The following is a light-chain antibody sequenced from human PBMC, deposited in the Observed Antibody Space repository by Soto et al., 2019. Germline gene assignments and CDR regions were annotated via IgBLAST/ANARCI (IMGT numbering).Light chain of an antibody. Sequence: QSVPTQPPSASGTPGQRVTISCSGSTSNIGSNAVNWYQQLPGTAPKLLIYSNNQRPSGVPDRFSGSKSGTSASLAISGLQSEDETDYYCAAWDDSLNGVLFGGGTKVTVL. CDR2: SNN. J-gene: IGLJ2*01. CDR1: TSNIGSNA. V-gene: IGLV1-44*01. CDR3: AAWDDSLNGVL.